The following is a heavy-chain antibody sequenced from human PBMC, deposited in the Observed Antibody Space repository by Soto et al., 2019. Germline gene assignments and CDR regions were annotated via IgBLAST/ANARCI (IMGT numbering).Heavy chain of an antibody. CDR2: IYHSGST. V-gene: IGHV4-4*02. CDR1: GGSISNNNW. CDR3: AHTIGSGSYVPY. D-gene: IGHD3-10*01. J-gene: IGHJ4*02. Sequence: QVQLQESGPGLVKPSGTLSLTCAVSGGSISNNNWWNWVRQPPGKGLEWIGEIYHSGSTNYNPSLKSRVSMSVDKSKNQFSLHLSSVTAADTAVYYCAHTIGSGSYVPYWGQGTLVTVSS.